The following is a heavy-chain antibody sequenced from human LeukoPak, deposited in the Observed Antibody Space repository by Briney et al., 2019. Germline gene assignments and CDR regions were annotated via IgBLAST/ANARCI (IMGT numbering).Heavy chain of an antibody. Sequence: SETLSLTCAVYGGSFSGYYWSWIRQPPGKGLEWIGEINHSGSTNYNPSLKSRVTISVDTSKNQFSLKLSSVTAADTAVYYCARPNYYGSGRYPHWGQGTLVTVSS. CDR3: ARPNYYGSGRYPH. CDR2: INHSGST. V-gene: IGHV4-34*01. J-gene: IGHJ4*02. D-gene: IGHD3-10*01. CDR1: GGSFSGYY.